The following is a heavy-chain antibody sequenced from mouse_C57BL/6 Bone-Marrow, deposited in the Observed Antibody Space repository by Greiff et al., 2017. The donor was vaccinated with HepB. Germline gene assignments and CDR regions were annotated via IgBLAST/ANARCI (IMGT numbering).Heavy chain of an antibody. D-gene: IGHD2-5*01. CDR1: EYEFPSHD. CDR3: ARHRYYSNYDYAMDY. Sequence: EVKLQESGGGLVQPGESLKLSCESNEYEFPSHDMSWVRKTPEKRLELVAAITSDGGSTYYPDTMERRFIISRDNTKKTLYLQMSSLRSEDTALYYCARHRYYSNYDYAMDYWGQGTSVTVSS. CDR2: ITSDGGST. J-gene: IGHJ4*01. V-gene: IGHV5-2*01.